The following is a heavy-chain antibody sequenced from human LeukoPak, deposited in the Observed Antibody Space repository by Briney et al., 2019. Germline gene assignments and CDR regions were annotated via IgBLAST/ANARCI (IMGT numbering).Heavy chain of an antibody. Sequence: GSLRLSCVASGFTFSDYAMHWVRQAPGKGLEWVAFIRYDGSNKYYADSVKGRFTISRANSKYTLYLQMNSLRAEDTALYYCAKDLLFFAVVPGADFDSWGQGALVTVSS. J-gene: IGHJ4*02. V-gene: IGHV3-30*02. CDR3: AKDLLFFAVVPGADFDS. CDR1: GFTFSDYA. D-gene: IGHD2-2*01. CDR2: IRYDGSNK.